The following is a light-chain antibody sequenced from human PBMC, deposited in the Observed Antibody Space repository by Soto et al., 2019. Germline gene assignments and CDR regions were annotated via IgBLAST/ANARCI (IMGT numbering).Light chain of an antibody. Sequence: QSVLTQPASVSGSPGQSITISCTGTSSDVGIYNYVSWYQQHPGKAPKLMIYQVTNRPSGVSNRFSGSKSGNTASLTISGLQAEDEADYYCSSYTGNTNYVFGTGTKVTVL. CDR3: SSYTGNTNYV. V-gene: IGLV2-14*01. J-gene: IGLJ1*01. CDR2: QVT. CDR1: SSDVGIYNY.